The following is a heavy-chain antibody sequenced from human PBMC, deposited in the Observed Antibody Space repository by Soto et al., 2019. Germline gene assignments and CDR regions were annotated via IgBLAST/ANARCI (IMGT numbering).Heavy chain of an antibody. CDR1: GFTFSNYA. CDR2: ITGHGTIT. V-gene: IGHV3-23*01. D-gene: IGHD3-10*01. Sequence: EVQLLETGGGLVQPGGSLRLSCAASGFTFSNYAMTWVRQAPGKGLECVSGITGHGTITYYADSVRGRFTISRDNSDNRLYLQMDGLRAEDTALYYCANAEHDSGSFADDAFDVWGQGTMVSVSP. CDR3: ANAEHDSGSFADDAFDV. J-gene: IGHJ3*01.